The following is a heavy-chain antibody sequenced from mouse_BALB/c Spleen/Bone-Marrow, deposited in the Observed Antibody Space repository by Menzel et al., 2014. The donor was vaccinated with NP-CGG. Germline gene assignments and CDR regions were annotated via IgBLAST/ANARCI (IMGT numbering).Heavy chain of an antibody. CDR1: GYTFSSYW. Sequence: QVQLQQPGAELMKPGASVKISCKATGYTFSSYWIEWVKQRPGHGLEWIGEILPGSGSTNYNEKFKGKATFTADTSSNTAYMQLSSLTSEDSAVYYCATARATWFAYWGQGTLVTVSA. V-gene: IGHV1-9*01. J-gene: IGHJ3*01. D-gene: IGHD3-2*01. CDR3: ATARATWFAY. CDR2: ILPGSGST.